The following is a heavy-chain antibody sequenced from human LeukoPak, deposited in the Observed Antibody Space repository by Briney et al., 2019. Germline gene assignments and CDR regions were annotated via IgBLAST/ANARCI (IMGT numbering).Heavy chain of an antibody. CDR1: GGSISSYY. CDR2: IYTSGST. V-gene: IGHV4-4*07. Sequence: SETLSLTCTVSGGSISSYYWSWIRQPAGKGLEWIGRIYTSGSTNYNPPLTSRLTLSVDTPKNQFSLKLSSVTAADTAVYYRARESDADYVFSAWFDPWGQGTLVTVSS. CDR3: ARESDADYVFSAWFDP. D-gene: IGHD3-16*01. J-gene: IGHJ5*02.